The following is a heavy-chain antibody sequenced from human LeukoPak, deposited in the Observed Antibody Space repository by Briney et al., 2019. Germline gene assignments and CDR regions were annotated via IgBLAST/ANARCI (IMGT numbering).Heavy chain of an antibody. J-gene: IGHJ4*02. CDR1: GFSFSDYG. Sequence: PGGSLRLSCAASGFSFSDYGIHWVRQAPGKGLEWVALISYDGSNEYYANSVKGRFTISRDNSRNTVSLQMSSLRAEDMGLYYCAKPHCSGECCRGGDYWGQGTLVTVSS. D-gene: IGHD2-21*01. V-gene: IGHV3-30*18. CDR3: AKPHCSGECCRGGDY. CDR2: ISYDGSNE.